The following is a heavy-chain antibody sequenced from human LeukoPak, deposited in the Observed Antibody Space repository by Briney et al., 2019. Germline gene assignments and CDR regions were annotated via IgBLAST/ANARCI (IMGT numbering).Heavy chain of an antibody. CDR3: ARPAQDIVVVVAATGGDAFDI. V-gene: IGHV1-18*01. D-gene: IGHD2-15*01. CDR2: INPKSGAT. Sequence: ASVKVSCKTSGYVFINYYIHWVRLAPGQGLQWMGWINPKSGATNYAQKLQGRVTMTTDTSTSTAYMELRSLRSDDTAVYYCARPAQDIVVVVAATGGDAFDIWGQGTMVTVSS. J-gene: IGHJ3*02. CDR1: GYVFINYY.